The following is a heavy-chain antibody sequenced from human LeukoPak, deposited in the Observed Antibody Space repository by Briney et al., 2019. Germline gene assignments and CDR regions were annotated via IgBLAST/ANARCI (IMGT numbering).Heavy chain of an antibody. CDR1: GFNFNTYW. D-gene: IGHD6-25*01. V-gene: IGHV3-7*03. Sequence: GGSLRLSCAASGFNFNTYWMSWVRQAPGKGLEWVANIKEDGSDKYYVDSVKGRFTISRDNSRSTVDLQMNSLRVEDTGIYYCARDEIPSGTWGQGTMVIVSS. CDR2: IKEDGSDK. J-gene: IGHJ3*01. CDR3: ARDEIPSGT.